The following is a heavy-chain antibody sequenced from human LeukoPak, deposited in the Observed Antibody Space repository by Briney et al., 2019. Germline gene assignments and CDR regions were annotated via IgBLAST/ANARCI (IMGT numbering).Heavy chain of an antibody. CDR1: GFTFSSYG. D-gene: IGHD3-3*01. Sequence: PGGSLRLSCPAPGFTFSSYGMHWVRQAPGKGLEWVAFIRYDGSNKYYADFVKGRFTISRDNSKNTLYLQMNSLRAEDTAVYYCAKRRLLWSGYYRFDYWGQGTLVTVSS. J-gene: IGHJ4*02. CDR3: AKRRLLWSGYYRFDY. V-gene: IGHV3-30*02. CDR2: IRYDGSNK.